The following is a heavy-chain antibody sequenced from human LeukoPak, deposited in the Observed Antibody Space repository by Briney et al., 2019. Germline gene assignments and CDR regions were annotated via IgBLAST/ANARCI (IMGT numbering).Heavy chain of an antibody. V-gene: IGHV3-30*04. J-gene: IGHJ4*02. Sequence: GGSLRLSCAASGFTFSSYAMHWVRQAPGKGLERVAVISYDGSNKYYADSVKGRFTISRDNSKNTLYLQMNSLRAEDTAVYYCARSVPDYYDSSGIDWGQGTLVTVSS. CDR1: GFTFSSYA. CDR2: ISYDGSNK. CDR3: ARSVPDYYDSSGID. D-gene: IGHD3-22*01.